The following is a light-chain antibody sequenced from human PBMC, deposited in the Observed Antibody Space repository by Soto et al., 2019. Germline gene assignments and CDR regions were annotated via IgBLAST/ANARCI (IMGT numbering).Light chain of an antibody. CDR1: QSISNW. CDR2: RAS. CDR3: QQYHSYPRT. V-gene: IGKV1-5*03. J-gene: IGKJ1*01. Sequence: DVQMTQSPSTLSASVGDSVTITCRSSQSISNWLAWFQQKLGKAPKFRIYRASNLESGITSRFSGSGSGTEFTLTISSLQPDDFATYFCQQYHSYPRTFGQGTKVEIK.